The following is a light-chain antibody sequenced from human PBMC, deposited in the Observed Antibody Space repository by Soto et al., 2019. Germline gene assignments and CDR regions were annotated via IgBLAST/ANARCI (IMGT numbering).Light chain of an antibody. CDR1: SSGVENYNL. J-gene: IGLJ3*02. Sequence: QSALTQPASVSGSPGQSITLSCTRTSSGVENYNLVSWYQHRPGEAPKLIIYEGSQRPAGVYDRFSGSKSGNTASLTISGLRAEDDADYYCSSYAGGVVFGGGTKLTVL. V-gene: IGLV2-23*01. CDR2: EGS. CDR3: SSYAGGVV.